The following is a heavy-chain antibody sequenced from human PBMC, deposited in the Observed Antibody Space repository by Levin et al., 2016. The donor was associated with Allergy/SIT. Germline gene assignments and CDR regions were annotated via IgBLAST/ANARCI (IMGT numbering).Heavy chain of an antibody. CDR2: IYSGGST. Sequence: GESLKISCAASGFIISSFEMSWVRQAPGKGLEWVSVIYSGGSTYYADSVKGRFTIFRDNSKNTLYLQMNSLRAEDTAVYYCARDSHEYCSGGSCPLPDVWGQGTTVTVSS. D-gene: IGHD2-15*01. J-gene: IGHJ6*02. CDR3: ARDSHEYCSGGSCPLPDV. V-gene: IGHV3-53*01. CDR1: GFIISSFE.